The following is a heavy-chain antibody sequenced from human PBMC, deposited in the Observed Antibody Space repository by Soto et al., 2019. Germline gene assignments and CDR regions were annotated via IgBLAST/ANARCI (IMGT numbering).Heavy chain of an antibody. CDR3: ARDGGDIVVVPAAPYYFDF. V-gene: IGHV3-33*01. J-gene: IGHJ4*02. CDR2: IWYDGSNK. Sequence: QVQLVESGGGVVQPGRSLRLSCAASGFTFSSYGMHWVRQAPGKGLEWVAVIWYDGSNKYYADSVKGPFTISRDNSKNTLYLEMNSLRAEDTAVYYCARDGGDIVVVPAAPYYFDFWGQGTLVTVSS. D-gene: IGHD2-2*01. CDR1: GFTFSSYG.